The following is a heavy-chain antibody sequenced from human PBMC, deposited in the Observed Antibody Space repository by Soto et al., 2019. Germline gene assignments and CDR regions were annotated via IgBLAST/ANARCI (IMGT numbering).Heavy chain of an antibody. CDR3: ASGLRDYGDSNSLDYGMDV. CDR1: GGSISSGDYY. D-gene: IGHD4-17*01. Sequence: KPSETLSLTCTVSGGSISSGDYYWSWIRQPPGKGLEWIGYIYYSGSTYYNPSLKSRVTISVDTSKNQFSLKLSSVTAADTAVYYCASGLRDYGDSNSLDYGMDVWGQGTTVTVSS. J-gene: IGHJ6*02. CDR2: IYYSGST. V-gene: IGHV4-30-4*01.